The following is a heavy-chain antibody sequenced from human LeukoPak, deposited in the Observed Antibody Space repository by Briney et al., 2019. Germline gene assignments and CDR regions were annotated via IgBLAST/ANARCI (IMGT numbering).Heavy chain of an antibody. CDR3: ARFPRDPWRFDY. CDR1: GFTFSSYA. J-gene: IGHJ4*02. D-gene: IGHD3-3*01. CDR2: ISGSGGST. Sequence: PGGSLRLSCAASGFTFSSYAMSWVRQAPGKGLEWVSAISGSGGSTYYADSVKGRFTISRDNAKNSLYLQMNSLRAEDTALYYCARFPRDPWRFDYWGQGTLVTVSS. V-gene: IGHV3-23*01.